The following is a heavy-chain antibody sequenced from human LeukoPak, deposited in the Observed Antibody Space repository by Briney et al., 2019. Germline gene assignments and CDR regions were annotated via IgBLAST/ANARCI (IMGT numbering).Heavy chain of an antibody. CDR3: ARRETEDYYALEGAFDI. D-gene: IGHD3-10*01. CDR2: IYTSGST. V-gene: IGHV4-59*10. Sequence: SETLSLTCVVYGGSLPGYYWSWIRQPPGKGLEWIGRIYTSGSTNYNPSLKSRVTISVDTSKNQFSLKLSSVTAADTAVYYCARRETEDYYALEGAFDIWGQGTMVTVSS. CDR1: GGSLPGYY. J-gene: IGHJ3*02.